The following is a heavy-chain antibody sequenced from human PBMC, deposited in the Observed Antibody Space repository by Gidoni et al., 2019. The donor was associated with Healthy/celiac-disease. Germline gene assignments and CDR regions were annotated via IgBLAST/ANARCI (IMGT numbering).Heavy chain of an antibody. D-gene: IGHD1-26*01. CDR2: ISSSGSTI. J-gene: IGHJ4*02. Sequence: EVQLVESGGGLVQPGGSLRLSCAASGFTFSSYEMNWVRQAPGKGLEWVSYISSSGSTIYYADSVKGRFTISRDNAKNSLYLQMNSLRAEDTAVYYCARVPLYSGELQGDYWGQGTLVTVSS. V-gene: IGHV3-48*03. CDR3: ARVPLYSGELQGDY. CDR1: GFTFSSYE.